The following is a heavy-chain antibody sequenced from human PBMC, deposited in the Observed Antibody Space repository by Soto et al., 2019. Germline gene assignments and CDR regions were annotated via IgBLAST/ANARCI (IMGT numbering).Heavy chain of an antibody. D-gene: IGHD3-10*01. J-gene: IGHJ3*01. CDR3: AKSGHLLLYGRNAFDV. Sequence: QITLKESGPTLVKPTQTLTLTCTLSGFSLTTPGVSVGWIRQPPGKALEWLALIYWDDDKRYSPSLKTRLTITKDTFKNQVVLTLTNMDHVDTGTYFCAKSGHLLLYGRNAFDVWGQGTLVSVSS. CDR1: GFSLTTPGVS. CDR2: IYWDDDK. V-gene: IGHV2-5*02.